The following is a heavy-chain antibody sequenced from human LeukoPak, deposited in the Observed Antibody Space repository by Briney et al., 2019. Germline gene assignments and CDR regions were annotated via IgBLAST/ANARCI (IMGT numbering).Heavy chain of an antibody. CDR3: ARERGSYYQKYYFDY. D-gene: IGHD1-26*01. J-gene: IGHJ4*02. CDR1: GFTFSSYW. Sequence: GRSLRLSCAASGFTFSSYWMSWVRQAPGKGLEWVANIKQDGSEKYYVDSVKGQFTISRDNAKNSLYLQMNSLRAEDTAVYYCARERGSYYQKYYFDYWGQGTLVTVSS. V-gene: IGHV3-7*03. CDR2: IKQDGSEK.